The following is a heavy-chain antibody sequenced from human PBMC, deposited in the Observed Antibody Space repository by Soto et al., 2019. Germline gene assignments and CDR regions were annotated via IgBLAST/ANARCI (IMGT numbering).Heavy chain of an antibody. Sequence: HPGGSLRLSCAASGFTFSSHAISWVRQAPGKGLEWVSAIGGDGTGTFYADSVKGRFTISRDNSRNTVEMEMNSLRAEDTAIYYCARTEWQQLGYYYYGMDVWGQGTTVTVSS. D-gene: IGHD6-13*01. CDR3: ARTEWQQLGYYYYGMDV. CDR2: IGGDGTGT. V-gene: IGHV3-23*01. J-gene: IGHJ6*02. CDR1: GFTFSSHA.